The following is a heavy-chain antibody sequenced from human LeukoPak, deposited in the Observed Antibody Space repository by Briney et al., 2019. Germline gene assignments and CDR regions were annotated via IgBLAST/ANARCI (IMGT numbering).Heavy chain of an antibody. CDR2: IWYDGSNK. D-gene: IGHD6-19*01. CDR1: GFAFDDYA. V-gene: IGHV3-33*06. Sequence: PGMSLRLSCASSGFAFDDYALHWVRQAPGKGLEWVAVIWYDGSNKYYADSVKGRFTLSRDNSKNTLYLQMNSLRAEDTAVYYCAKDARIAVAGKLDYWGQGTLVTVSS. CDR3: AKDARIAVAGKLDY. J-gene: IGHJ4*02.